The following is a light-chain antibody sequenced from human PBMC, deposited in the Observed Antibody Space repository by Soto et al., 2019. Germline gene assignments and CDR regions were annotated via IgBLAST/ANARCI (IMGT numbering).Light chain of an antibody. Sequence: EILMTQSPTTLSASPGERATLSCRASQSVMTSLAWYQQKPGQAPRLLFYGASTRATGIPDRFSGSGSGTEFTLTISSLQSEDFAVYYCHQYTNWPFTFGPGTKVDIK. CDR2: GAS. J-gene: IGKJ3*01. CDR3: HQYTNWPFT. CDR1: QSVMTS. V-gene: IGKV3-15*01.